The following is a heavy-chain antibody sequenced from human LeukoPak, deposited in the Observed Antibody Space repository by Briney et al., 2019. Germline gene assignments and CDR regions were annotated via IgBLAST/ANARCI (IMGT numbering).Heavy chain of an antibody. CDR1: GFTFSSYS. CDR3: ARDNIAVAAWGAFDI. Sequence: GSLRLSCAASGFTFSSYSMNWVRQAPGKGLEWVSSISSSSSYIYYADSVKGRFTISRDNAKNSLYLQMNSLRAEDTAVYYCARDNIAVAAWGAFDIWGQGTMVTVSS. J-gene: IGHJ3*02. V-gene: IGHV3-21*01. CDR2: ISSSSSYI. D-gene: IGHD6-19*01.